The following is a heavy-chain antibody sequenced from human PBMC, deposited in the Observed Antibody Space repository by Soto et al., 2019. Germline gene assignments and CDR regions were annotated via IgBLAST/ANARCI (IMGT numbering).Heavy chain of an antibody. V-gene: IGHV4-59*01. CDR3: ARGGWCNDD. Sequence: SETLSLTCTVSGGSISTNYWSWIRQPPGKGLEWIGYIYYSGSTDYNPSLKSRVTISVDTSKNQFSLKLTSVTAADTAVYYCARGGWCNDDWGQGSLVTVSS. J-gene: IGHJ4*02. CDR2: IYYSGST. D-gene: IGHD2-15*01. CDR1: GGSISTNY.